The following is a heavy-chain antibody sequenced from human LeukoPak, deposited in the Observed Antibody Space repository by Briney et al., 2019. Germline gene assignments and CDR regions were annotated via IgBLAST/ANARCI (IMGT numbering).Heavy chain of an antibody. Sequence: GASVKVSCKASGGTFSSYAISWVRQAPGQGLEWMGGIIPIFGTANYAQKFQGRVTMTRNTSINTAYMELSSLRSEDTAVYYCARAAVATRRGSWFDPWGQGTLVTVSS. CDR1: GGTFSSYA. J-gene: IGHJ5*02. D-gene: IGHD5-12*01. CDR3: ARAAVATRRGSWFDP. CDR2: IIPIFGTA. V-gene: IGHV1-69*05.